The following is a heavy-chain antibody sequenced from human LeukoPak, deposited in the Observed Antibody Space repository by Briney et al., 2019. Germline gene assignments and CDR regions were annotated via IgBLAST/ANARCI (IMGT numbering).Heavy chain of an antibody. D-gene: IGHD6-19*01. V-gene: IGHV1-2*02. CDR2: INPNSGGT. CDR1: GYTFTGYY. Sequence: GASVKVSCKASGYTFTGYYMHWVRQAPGQGLEWMGWINPNSGGTNYAQKFQGRVTMTRDTSISTAYMELSRLRSDDTAVYYCAREGGLAVAGTVGNWFDPWGQGTLVTVSS. J-gene: IGHJ5*02. CDR3: AREGGLAVAGTVGNWFDP.